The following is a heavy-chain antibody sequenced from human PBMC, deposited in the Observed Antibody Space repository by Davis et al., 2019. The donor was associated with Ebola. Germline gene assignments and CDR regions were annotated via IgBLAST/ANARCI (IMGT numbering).Heavy chain of an antibody. CDR1: GFTFSSYG. V-gene: IGHV3-30*03. Sequence: GESLKISCAASGFTFSSYGMHWVRQAPGKGLEWVAVISYDGSNKYYADSVKGRFTISRDNAKNSLYLQMNSLRAEDTAVYYCARDGYDYGDYAGWFDPWGQGTLVTVSS. J-gene: IGHJ5*02. D-gene: IGHD4-17*01. CDR3: ARDGYDYGDYAGWFDP. CDR2: ISYDGSNK.